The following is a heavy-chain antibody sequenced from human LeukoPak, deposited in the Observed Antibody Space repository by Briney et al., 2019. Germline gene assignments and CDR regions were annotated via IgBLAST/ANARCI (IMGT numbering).Heavy chain of an antibody. V-gene: IGHV1-24*01. CDR3: AKSSSPDNYDSSGYYYD. Sequence: ASVKVSCKVSGYTLTELSMHCVRQAPGKGLEWMGGFNPESGATIYAQKFQGRVTMSVDTSTDTVYLKLTTLSAEDTAVYYCAKSSSPDNYDSSGYYYDWGQGTLVTVSS. CDR2: FNPESGAT. J-gene: IGHJ4*02. CDR1: GYTLTELS. D-gene: IGHD3-22*01.